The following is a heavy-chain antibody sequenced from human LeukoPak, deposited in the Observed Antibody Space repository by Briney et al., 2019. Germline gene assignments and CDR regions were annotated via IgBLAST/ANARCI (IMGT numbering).Heavy chain of an antibody. CDR2: ITYDGSNK. J-gene: IGHJ4*02. D-gene: IGHD3-3*01. CDR3: AKDTPVPSYYDLWSGYLDY. Sequence: GGSLRLSCAASGFTFSSYGMHWVRQAPGKGLEWVAVITYDGSNKYYADSVKGRFTISRDNSKNTLYLQMNSLRAEDTAVYYCAKDTPVPSYYDLWSGYLDYWGQGTLVTVSS. CDR1: GFTFSSYG. V-gene: IGHV3-30*18.